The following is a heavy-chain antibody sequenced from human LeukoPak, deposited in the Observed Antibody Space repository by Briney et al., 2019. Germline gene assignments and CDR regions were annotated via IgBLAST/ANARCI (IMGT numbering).Heavy chain of an antibody. D-gene: IGHD3-10*01. CDR1: GYSCTSYW. V-gene: IGHV5-51*01. J-gene: IGHJ4*02. CDR3: AIQITYYYGSGSYPYYFDY. CDR2: IYPGDSDT. Sequence: GESLKISCKGSGYSCTSYWIGWVRQMPGKGLEWMGIIYPGDSDTRYSPSFQGQVTISADKSISTAYLRWSSLKASDTAMYYCAIQITYYYGSGSYPYYFDYWGQGTLVTVSS.